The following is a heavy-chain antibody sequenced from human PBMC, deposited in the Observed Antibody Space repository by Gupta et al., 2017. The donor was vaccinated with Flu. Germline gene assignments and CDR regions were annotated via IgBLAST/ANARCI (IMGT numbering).Heavy chain of an antibody. J-gene: IGHJ4*02. CDR2: ISWNSGSI. V-gene: IGHV3-9*01. Sequence: EVQLVESGGGLVQPGRSLRLSCAASGFTFDDYAMHWVRQAPGKGLEWVSGISWNSGSIGYADSVKGRFTISRDNAKNSLYLQMNSLRAEDTALYYCAKDIERLSRGLGYYFDYWGQGTLVTVSS. CDR1: GFTFDDYA. D-gene: IGHD7-27*01. CDR3: AKDIERLSRGLGYYFDY.